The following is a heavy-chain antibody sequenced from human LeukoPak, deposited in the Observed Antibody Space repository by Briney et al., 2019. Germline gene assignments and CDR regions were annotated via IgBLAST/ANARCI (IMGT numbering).Heavy chain of an antibody. J-gene: IGHJ4*02. Sequence: PGGSLRLSCAASGFTFSRSWMTWVRQAPGRGLEWVASINQDGSVKHYMDSVKGRFTISRDNSNNSLFLQMNSLRAEDTAVYYCAKLLGDATTFDYWGQGTLVTVSS. CDR2: INQDGSVK. V-gene: IGHV3-7*01. CDR3: AKLLGDATTFDY. D-gene: IGHD3-16*01. CDR1: GFTFSRSW.